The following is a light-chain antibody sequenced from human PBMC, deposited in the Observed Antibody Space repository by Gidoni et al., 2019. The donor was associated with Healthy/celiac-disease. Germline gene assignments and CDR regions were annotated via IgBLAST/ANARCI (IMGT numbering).Light chain of an antibody. CDR2: AAS. Sequence: AIRMTQSPSSFSASTGDRVTITCRASQGISSYLAWYQQKPGKAPKLLIYAASTLQSGVPSTFSGSGSWTDFTLTISCLQSEDFSTYYCQQYYSYPPLTFGGGTKVEIK. CDR3: QQYYSYPPLT. J-gene: IGKJ4*01. CDR1: QGISSY. V-gene: IGKV1-8*01.